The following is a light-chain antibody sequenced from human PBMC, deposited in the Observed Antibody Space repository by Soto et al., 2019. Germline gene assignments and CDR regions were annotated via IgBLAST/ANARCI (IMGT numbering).Light chain of an antibody. CDR1: QSIYIY. V-gene: IGKV1-39*01. CDR2: AAS. Sequence: DIQMARYPSSLSASIGDRVTITCRASQSIYIYLNWYQQKPGKAPKLLIYAASSLQRGVPSTFSGGGSGTDFTLTISCLQPEDFAVYYCQQRSNWLITFGQGTRLEIK. CDR3: QQRSNWLIT. J-gene: IGKJ5*01.